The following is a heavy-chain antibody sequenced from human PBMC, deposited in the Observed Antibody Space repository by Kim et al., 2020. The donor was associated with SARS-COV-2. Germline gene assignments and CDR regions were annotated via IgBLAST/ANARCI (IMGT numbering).Heavy chain of an antibody. J-gene: IGHJ4*01. D-gene: IGHD3-10*01. V-gene: IGHV3-23*01. CDR2: ISGSGGST. Sequence: GGSLRLSCAASGFTFSSYAMSWVRQAPGKGLEWVSAISGSGGSTYYADSVKGRFTISRDNSKKMLYLQMISLRVEDTALYFCVKGDDLHVSGRGRYYFD. CDR3: VKGDDLHVSGRGRYYFD. CDR1: GFTFSSYA.